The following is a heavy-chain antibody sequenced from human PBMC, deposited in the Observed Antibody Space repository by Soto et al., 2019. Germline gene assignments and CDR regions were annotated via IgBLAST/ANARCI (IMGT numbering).Heavy chain of an antibody. CDR1: GGSISSYY. J-gene: IGHJ4*02. D-gene: IGHD3-16*01. V-gene: IGHV4-59*01. Sequence: SETLSLTCTVSGGSISSYYWSWIRQPPGKGLEWIGYIYYTGTTNYNPSLQSRVTISIDRSKNQFSLRLTSVTAADTAVYYCALGRVTRVDYWGQGTLVTVSS. CDR3: ALGRVTRVDY. CDR2: IYYTGTT.